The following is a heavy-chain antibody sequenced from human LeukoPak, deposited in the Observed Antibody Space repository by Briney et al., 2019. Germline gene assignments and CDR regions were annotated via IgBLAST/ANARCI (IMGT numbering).Heavy chain of an antibody. J-gene: IGHJ4*02. V-gene: IGHV3-7*01. Sequence: GGSLRLSCAASGFTFSSYWMSGVRQAPGKGLEWVANIKQDGSEKNYVDSVKGRFTISRDNAQNSVYLQMNSLRVDDTAPYYCARSVWPEDYWGQGTLVTVSS. CDR1: GFTFSSYW. D-gene: IGHD1-14*01. CDR2: IKQDGSEK. CDR3: ARSVWPEDY.